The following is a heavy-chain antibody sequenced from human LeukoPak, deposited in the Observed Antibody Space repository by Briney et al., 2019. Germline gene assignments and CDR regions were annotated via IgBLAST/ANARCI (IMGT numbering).Heavy chain of an antibody. CDR3: ARLGDYDSSGYYGYY. CDR1: GGSISSYY. D-gene: IGHD3-22*01. J-gene: IGHJ4*02. Sequence: SETLSLTCTVSGGSISSYYWSWIRQPPGKGLEWIGYIYYSGSTNYNPSLKSRVTISVDTSKSQFSLKLSSVTAADTAVYYCARLGDYDSSGYYGYYWGQGTLVTVSS. V-gene: IGHV4-59*08. CDR2: IYYSGST.